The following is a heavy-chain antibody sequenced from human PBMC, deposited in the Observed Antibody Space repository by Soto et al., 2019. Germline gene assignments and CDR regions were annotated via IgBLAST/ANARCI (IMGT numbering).Heavy chain of an antibody. CDR3: ARDAYYDILTGYHYYYYGMDV. CDR1: GYTFTSYG. CDR2: ISAYNGNT. V-gene: IGHV1-18*01. J-gene: IGHJ6*02. Sequence: QVQLVQSGAEVKKPGASVKVSCKASGYTFTSYGISWVRQAPGHGLEWMGWISAYNGNTNYAQKLQGRVTMTTDTSTSTAYMELRSLRSVDTAVYYCARDAYYDILTGYHYYYYGMDVWGQGTTVTVSS. D-gene: IGHD3-9*01.